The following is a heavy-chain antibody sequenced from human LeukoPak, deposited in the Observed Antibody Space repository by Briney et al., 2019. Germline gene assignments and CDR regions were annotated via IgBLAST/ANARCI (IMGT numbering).Heavy chain of an antibody. CDR2: INTNGGTT. D-gene: IGHD5-18*01. CDR1: GFTFSTYW. J-gene: IGHJ4*02. V-gene: IGHV3-74*01. CDR3: ARDVGYGFNY. Sequence: GESLRLSCAASGFTFSTYWMHWVRQAPGEGLVWVSHINTNGGTTTYADSVKGRFTISRDNAKNTVYLQMNSLRAEDTAVYYCARDVGYGFNYWGQGTLVTVSS.